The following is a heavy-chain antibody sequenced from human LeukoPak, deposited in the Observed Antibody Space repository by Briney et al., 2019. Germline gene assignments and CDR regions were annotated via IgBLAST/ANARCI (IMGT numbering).Heavy chain of an antibody. D-gene: IGHD2-2*03. J-gene: IGHJ6*03. CDR2: IIPIFGTA. CDR1: GGTFSSYA. CDR3: ARGSGVDIVVVPAAPYYYYYYMDV. Sequence: SVKVSCKASGGTFSSYAISWVRQAPGQGLEWMGGIIPIFGTANYAQKFQGRVTITTDESTSTAYMELSSLRSEDTAVYYCARGSGVDIVVVPAAPYYYYYYMDVWGKGTTVTVSS. V-gene: IGHV1-69*05.